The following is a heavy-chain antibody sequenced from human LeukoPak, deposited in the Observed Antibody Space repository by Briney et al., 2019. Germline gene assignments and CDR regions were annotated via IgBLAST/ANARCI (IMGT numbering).Heavy chain of an antibody. V-gene: IGHV1-69*04. Sequence: SVKVSCKASGGTFSSYAISWVRQAPGQGPEWMGRIIPILGIANYAQKFQGRVTITADKSTSTAYMELSSLRSEDTAVYYCARDMCSSNSCGASDWGQGTLVTVSS. CDR1: GGTFSSYA. CDR2: IIPILGIA. CDR3: ARDMCSSNSCGASD. D-gene: IGHD2-2*01. J-gene: IGHJ4*02.